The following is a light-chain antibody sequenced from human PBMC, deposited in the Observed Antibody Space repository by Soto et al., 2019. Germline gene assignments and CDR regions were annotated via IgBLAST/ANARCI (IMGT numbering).Light chain of an antibody. CDR1: QSVLYSSNNKNY. CDR3: QQSHSTPLT. CDR2: GAS. J-gene: IGKJ4*01. V-gene: IGKV4-1*01. Sequence: DIVMTQSPDSLAVSLGERATINCKSSQSVLYSSNNKNYVAWYQQKPGKAPKLLISGASTLQSGVPSRFSGSGSGADFTLTISSLQPDDSATYYCQQSHSTPLTFGGGTKLEIK.